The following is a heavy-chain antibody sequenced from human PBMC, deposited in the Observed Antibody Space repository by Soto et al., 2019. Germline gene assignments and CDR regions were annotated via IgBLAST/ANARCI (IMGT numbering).Heavy chain of an antibody. V-gene: IGHV4-34*01. Sequence: PSETLSLTCAVYGGSFSGYYWSWIRQPPGKGLEWIGEINHSGSTNYNPSLKSRVTISVDTSKNQFSLKLSSVTAADTAVYYCARAGILYQTAECYGMDVWGQGTTVTVSS. CDR1: GGSFSGYY. CDR2: INHSGST. D-gene: IGHD2-8*01. J-gene: IGHJ6*02. CDR3: ARAGILYQTAECYGMDV.